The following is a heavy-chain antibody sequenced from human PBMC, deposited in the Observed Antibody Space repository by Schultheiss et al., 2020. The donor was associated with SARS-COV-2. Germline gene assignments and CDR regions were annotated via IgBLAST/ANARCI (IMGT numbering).Heavy chain of an antibody. J-gene: IGHJ4*02. D-gene: IGHD1-14*01. V-gene: IGHV3-23*01. Sequence: GGSLRLSCAASGFTFSDYYMSWIRQAPGKGLEWVSAISGNGGSTYCADSVKGRFTVSRDNSKNTLYLQMNSLRAEDTALYYCAKENNTGALFDYWGQGTLVTVSS. CDR2: ISGNGGST. CDR3: AKENNTGALFDY. CDR1: GFTFSDYY.